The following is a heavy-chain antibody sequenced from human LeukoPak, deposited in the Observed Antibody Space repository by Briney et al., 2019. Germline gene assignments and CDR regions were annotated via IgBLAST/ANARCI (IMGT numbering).Heavy chain of an antibody. V-gene: IGHV3-23*01. J-gene: IGHJ4*02. Sequence: GGSLRLSCAASGFTFTSYAMSWVRQAPGKGLEWVSDIGGRGNSIYYADSVKGRFTISRDNSKNTLYLHMNSLRAEDTAVYYCAKLGSLSGWPFWGQGTLVTVSS. D-gene: IGHD6-19*01. CDR2: IGGRGNSI. CDR3: AKLGSLSGWPF. CDR1: GFTFTSYA.